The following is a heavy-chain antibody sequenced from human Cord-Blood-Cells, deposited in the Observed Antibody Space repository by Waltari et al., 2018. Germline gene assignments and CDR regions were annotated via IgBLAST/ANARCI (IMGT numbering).Heavy chain of an antibody. CDR2: INHSGST. Sequence: QVQLQQWGAGLLKPSETLSLTCAVYGGSFSGYYWSWIRQPPGKGLEWIGEINHSGSTNYNPSLKSRVTISVDTSKNQFSLKLSSVTAADTAVDYCARNTKYSSGWYLPRSYYYYGMDVRGQGTTVTVSS. CDR3: ARNTKYSSGWYLPRSYYYYGMDV. J-gene: IGHJ6*02. D-gene: IGHD6-19*01. CDR1: GGSFSGYY. V-gene: IGHV4-34*01.